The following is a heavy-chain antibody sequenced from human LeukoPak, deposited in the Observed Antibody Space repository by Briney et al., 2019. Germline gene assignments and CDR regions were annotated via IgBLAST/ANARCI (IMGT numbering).Heavy chain of an antibody. D-gene: IGHD6-13*01. CDR3: ARGPGLAPLVPLDY. Sequence: PGGSLRLSCAASGFTFSSYSMHWVRQAPGKGLVWVSRINSDGSSTSYADSVKGRFTISRDNAKNTLYLQMNSLRAEDTAVYYCARGPGLAPLVPLDYWGQGTLVTVSS. CDR2: INSDGSST. J-gene: IGHJ4*02. V-gene: IGHV3-74*01. CDR1: GFTFSSYS.